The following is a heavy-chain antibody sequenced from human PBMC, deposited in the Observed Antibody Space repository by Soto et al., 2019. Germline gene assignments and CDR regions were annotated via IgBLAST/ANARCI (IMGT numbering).Heavy chain of an antibody. V-gene: IGHV1-18*01. J-gene: IGHJ5*02. D-gene: IGHD3-22*01. CDR3: ARWWLYGNWFDP. Sequence: ASVKVSCKASGYTFTSYGISWARQAPGQGLEWMGWISAYNGNTNYAQKLQGRVTMTTDTSTSTAYMELRSLRSDDTAVYYCARWWLYGNWFDPWGQGTLVTVSS. CDR2: ISAYNGNT. CDR1: GYTFTSYG.